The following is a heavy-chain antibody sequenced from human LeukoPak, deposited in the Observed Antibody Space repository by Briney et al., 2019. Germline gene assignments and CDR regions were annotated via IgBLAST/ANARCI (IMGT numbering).Heavy chain of an antibody. CDR1: GFTFSSYW. Sequence: GGSLRLSCAASGFTFSSYWMSWVRQAPGKGLEWVANIKKDESEKYYVDSVKGRFTIPRDNAKKSLYLQMNSLRAEDTAVYYCAKDIPYYYDSNVYYWGQGTLVTVSS. CDR2: IKKDESEK. CDR3: AKDIPYYYDSNVYY. D-gene: IGHD3-22*01. V-gene: IGHV3-7*03. J-gene: IGHJ4*02.